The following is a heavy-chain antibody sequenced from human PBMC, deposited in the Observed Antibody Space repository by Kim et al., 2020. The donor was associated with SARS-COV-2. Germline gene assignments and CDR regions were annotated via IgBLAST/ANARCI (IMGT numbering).Heavy chain of an antibody. CDR2: IKSKTDGGTT. CDR3: TTDPSGFKGYYYGSGSYYNVPNDY. Sequence: GGSLRLSCAASGFTFSNAWMSWVRQAPGKGLEWVGRIKSKTDGGTTDYAAPVKGRFTISRDDSKNTLYLQMNSLKTEDTAVYYCTTDPSGFKGYYYGSGSYYNVPNDYWGQGTLVTVSS. J-gene: IGHJ4*02. V-gene: IGHV3-15*01. D-gene: IGHD3-10*01. CDR1: GFTFSNAW.